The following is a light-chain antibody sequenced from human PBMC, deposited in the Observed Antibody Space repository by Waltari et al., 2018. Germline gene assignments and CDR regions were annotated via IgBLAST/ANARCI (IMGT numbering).Light chain of an antibody. J-gene: IGKJ1*01. V-gene: IGKV4-1*01. CDR3: QQYYRSRT. CDR2: WAS. CDR1: QSVFYRSDNKNY. Sequence: DIVMTQSPDSLAVSLGERATIDCKSSQSVFYRSDNKNYLAWYQHKPGQPPKLLFYWASTRESRFPDRFSAIGSGTEFTLTINYLQAEDVAVYYCQQYYRSRTFGQGTKVEIK.